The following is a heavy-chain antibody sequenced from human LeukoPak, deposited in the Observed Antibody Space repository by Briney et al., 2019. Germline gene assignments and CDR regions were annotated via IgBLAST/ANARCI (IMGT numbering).Heavy chain of an antibody. CDR3: ARLSDYYESSGYYYVY. CDR2: IYPGDSDT. D-gene: IGHD3-22*01. CDR1: GYKFTSYW. J-gene: IGHJ4*02. Sequence: GESLKVSCKGSGYKFTSYWIVWVRQMPGKGLEWMGTIYPGDSDTRYSPSFQGQVTMSADRSINTAYLHWSSLEASDTAMLYCARLSDYYESSGYYYVYWGQGTLVTVSS. V-gene: IGHV5-51*01.